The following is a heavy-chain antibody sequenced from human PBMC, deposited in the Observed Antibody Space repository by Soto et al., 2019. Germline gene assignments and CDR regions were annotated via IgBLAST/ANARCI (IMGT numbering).Heavy chain of an antibody. V-gene: IGHV4-39*02. CDR2: IDFRGTT. J-gene: IGHJ5*02. CDR3: AGRAPEGFDP. CDR1: GGSISSSSYF. Sequence: QLRLQESGPRLAKPSETLSLTCTVSGGSISSSSYFWAWIRRPPGKGLEWIGSIDFRGTTYTNPSPERLVTVSLDTCMTALSLRLASVTAAGTALNYSAGRAPEGFDPWAWGPLVTAPS.